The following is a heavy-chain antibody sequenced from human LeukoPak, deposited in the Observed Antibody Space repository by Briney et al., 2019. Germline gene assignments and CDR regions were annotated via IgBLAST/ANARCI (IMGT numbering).Heavy chain of an antibody. CDR2: ITTNGGST. D-gene: IGHD3-10*01. V-gene: IGHV3-64*01. CDR3: ARRPGGRYYHY. CDR1: GFTFSSYA. J-gene: IGHJ4*02. Sequence: GGSLRLSCAAPGFTFSSYAMHWVRQAPGKGLEYVSAITTNGGSTYYANSVKGRCTISRDNSKNTLYLQMGSLRAEDMAVYYCARRPGGRYYHYWGQGTLVTVSS.